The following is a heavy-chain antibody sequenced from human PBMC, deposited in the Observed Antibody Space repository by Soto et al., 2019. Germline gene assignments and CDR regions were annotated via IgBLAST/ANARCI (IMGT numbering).Heavy chain of an antibody. D-gene: IGHD5-12*01. CDR3: AKPRLYDNNDYHRDGFDV. CDR2: ISGDGSAT. Sequence: EVKLLESGGGLVQPGESLRLSCAASGFRFWTYSMSWVRQAPGKGLEWVSGISGDGSATSYADSLKGRFTVSRDNSKDTLFLQMNTLRVEDTAVYYCAKPRLYDNNDYHRDGFDVWGPGTAVTVS. J-gene: IGHJ3*01. V-gene: IGHV3-23*01. CDR1: GFRFWTYS.